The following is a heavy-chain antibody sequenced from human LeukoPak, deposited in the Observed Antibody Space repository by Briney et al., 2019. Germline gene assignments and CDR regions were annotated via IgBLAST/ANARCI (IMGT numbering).Heavy chain of an antibody. D-gene: IGHD3-10*01. CDR2: ISGSGGSA. CDR3: AREYDSSGTYYDNFDY. J-gene: IGHJ4*02. Sequence: GGSLRLSCAASGFTFGRYVMAWVRQAPGKGLEWVSAISGSGGSAYYADSVKGRFTLSRDNSKNTLYLQMNSLRAEDTAVYYCAREYDSSGTYYDNFDYWGQGILVTVSS. CDR1: GFTFGRYV. V-gene: IGHV3-23*01.